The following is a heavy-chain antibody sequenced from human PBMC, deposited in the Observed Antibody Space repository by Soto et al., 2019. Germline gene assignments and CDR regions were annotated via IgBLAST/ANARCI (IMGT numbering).Heavy chain of an antibody. CDR1: GDSINSRY. CDR2: IYYSGST. CDR3: AREPAYCGGDCYYAFDI. Sequence: SETLSLTCSVSGDSINSRYWSWIRQPPGKGLEWIGYIYYSGSTNYNPSLKSRVTISVDTSKNQFSLKLSSVTAADTAVYYCAREPAYCGGDCYYAFDIWGQGTMVTVSS. D-gene: IGHD2-21*02. J-gene: IGHJ3*02. V-gene: IGHV4-59*11.